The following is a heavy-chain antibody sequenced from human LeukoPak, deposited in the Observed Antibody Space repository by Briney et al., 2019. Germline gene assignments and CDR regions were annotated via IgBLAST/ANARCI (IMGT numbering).Heavy chain of an antibody. CDR3: ARGLSVVVPAAILSPHWFDP. Sequence: SETLSLTCAVFGGSFSGYYWSWIRQPPGKGPEWIGEINHSGSTNYNPSLKSRVTISVDTSKNQFSLKLSSVTAADTAVYYCARGLSVVVPAAILSPHWFDPWGQGTLVTVSS. D-gene: IGHD2-2*01. J-gene: IGHJ5*02. CDR1: GGSFSGYY. CDR2: INHSGST. V-gene: IGHV4-34*01.